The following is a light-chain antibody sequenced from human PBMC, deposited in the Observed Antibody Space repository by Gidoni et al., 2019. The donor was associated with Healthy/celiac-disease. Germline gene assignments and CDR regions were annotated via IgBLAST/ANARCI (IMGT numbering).Light chain of an antibody. CDR2: KAS. V-gene: IGKV1-5*03. CDR3: QQYNSYPRT. Sequence: DIQMTQSPSTLSASVGDRVTITCRAGQSISSWLAWYQQKPGKAPKLLIYKASSLESGVPSRFSGSGSGTEFTLTISSLQPDDFATYYCQQYNSYPRTFXXXTKVEIK. CDR1: QSISSW. J-gene: IGKJ1*01.